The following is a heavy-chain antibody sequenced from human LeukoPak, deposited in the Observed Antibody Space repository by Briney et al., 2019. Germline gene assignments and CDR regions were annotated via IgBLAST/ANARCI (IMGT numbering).Heavy chain of an antibody. J-gene: IGHJ6*04. Sequence: ASVKVSCKASGYTFSNYYIHWVRQAPGQGLEWMGWINPNSGVTNYAQKFQGRVTMTRDTSITTAYMELSRLRSDDTAVYYCARDNREVRGGDCFDVWGKGTTVTVSS. V-gene: IGHV1-2*02. CDR3: ARDNREVRGGDCFDV. CDR2: INPNSGVT. CDR1: GYTFSNYY. D-gene: IGHD2-21*02.